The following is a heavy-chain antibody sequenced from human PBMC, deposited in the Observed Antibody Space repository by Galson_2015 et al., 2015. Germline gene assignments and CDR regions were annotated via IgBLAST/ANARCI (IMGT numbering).Heavy chain of an antibody. V-gene: IGHV7-4-1*02. CDR1: GYTFTSYA. CDR3: ARAGALQESNEEDY. CDR2: INTNTGNP. Sequence: SGYTFTSYAMHWVRQAPGQGLEWMGWINTNTGNPTYAQGFTGRFVFSLDTSVSTAYLQISSLKAEDTAVYYCARAGALQESNEEDYWGQGTLVTVSS. J-gene: IGHJ4*02. D-gene: IGHD3-10*01.